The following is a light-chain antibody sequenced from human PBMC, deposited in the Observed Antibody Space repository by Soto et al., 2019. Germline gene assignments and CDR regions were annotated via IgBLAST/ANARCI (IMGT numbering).Light chain of an antibody. CDR2: GAS. V-gene: IGKV3-20*01. Sequence: ENVLTQSPGTLSLSPGEEATLSCRASQSVNNNYLAWYQQIPGQPPRLLIYGASSRATGIPDRFSGRGSGTDLMLTLARLEPEDFSVDSCQLYVTSPRPVGQGTNVDI. CDR1: QSVNNNY. CDR3: QLYVTSPRP. J-gene: IGKJ1*01.